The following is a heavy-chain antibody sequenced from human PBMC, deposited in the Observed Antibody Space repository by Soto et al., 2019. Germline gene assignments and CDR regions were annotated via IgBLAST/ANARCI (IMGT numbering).Heavy chain of an antibody. CDR1: GFTFSDYG. V-gene: IGHV3-33*01. CDR3: ARVDFGGNSYYFDY. D-gene: IGHD1-7*01. CDR2: VWFVGSIQ. Sequence: GGSLRLSCVASGFTFSDYGIHWVRQAPDKGLEWVAVVWFVGSIQYYGASVKGRFTISRDNSNNTVDLQMNNLRAEDTAVYYCARVDFGGNSYYFDYWGQGTPVTVSS. J-gene: IGHJ4*02.